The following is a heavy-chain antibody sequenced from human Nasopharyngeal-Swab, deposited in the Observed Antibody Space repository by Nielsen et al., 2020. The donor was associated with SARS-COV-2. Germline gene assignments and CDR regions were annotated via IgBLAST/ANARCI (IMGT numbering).Heavy chain of an antibody. J-gene: IGHJ6*03. D-gene: IGHD3-16*02. CDR2: IKQDGSEK. Sequence: GESLKTSCAAPGFSFSTYWMTWVRQAPGKGLEWVANIKQDGSEKYYVDSVKGRFTVSRDNPKNLLYLQVNSLRAEDTAVYYCARQGVFVPAYFHQYYMDVWGKGTTVTVSS. CDR3: ARQGVFVPAYFHQYYMDV. CDR1: GFSFSTYW. V-gene: IGHV3-7*03.